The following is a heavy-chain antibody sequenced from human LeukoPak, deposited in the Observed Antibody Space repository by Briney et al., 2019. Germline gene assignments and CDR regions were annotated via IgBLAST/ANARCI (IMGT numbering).Heavy chain of an antibody. Sequence: PGGSLRLSCAASGFTFSSYGMTWVRQAPGKGLEWVSVIYSGGSTYYADSVKGRFTISRDNSKNTLYLQMNSLRAEDTAVYYCAKVGVVVVAATENYFDYWGQGPRSPSPQ. CDR1: GFTFSSYG. D-gene: IGHD2-15*01. V-gene: IGHV3-53*01. J-gene: IGHJ4*02. CDR2: IYSGGST. CDR3: AKVGVVVVAATENYFDY.